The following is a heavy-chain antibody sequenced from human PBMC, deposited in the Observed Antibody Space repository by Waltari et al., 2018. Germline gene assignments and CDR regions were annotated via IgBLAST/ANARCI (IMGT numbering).Heavy chain of an antibody. CDR3: AKSITMVRGAAGFDP. D-gene: IGHD3-10*01. Sequence: QVQLQESGPGLVRPSETLSLTCTVSGDSIRSTSFYWGGVRQSPGKGLGWIGSLNSSGRTYYNPSRKGRVTISVDTSNNHDSLRLSAVTAADTALYFCAKSITMVRGAAGFDPWGQGTLVTVSS. J-gene: IGHJ5*02. CDR1: GDSIRSTSFY. CDR2: LNSSGRT. V-gene: IGHV4-39*01.